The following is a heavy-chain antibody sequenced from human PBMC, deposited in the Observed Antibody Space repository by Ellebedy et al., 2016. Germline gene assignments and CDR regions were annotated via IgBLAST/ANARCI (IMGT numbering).Heavy chain of an antibody. J-gene: IGHJ4*02. Sequence: GGSLRLSXAASGFTFSSYWMHWVRQAPGKGLVWVSAIQSDGSIKYYPDSLRGRFTISRDDSKATLYLHVNSLRAEDTAVYYCARDVDTAMVGDFDYWGQGTLVTVSS. D-gene: IGHD5-18*01. CDR2: IQSDGSIK. V-gene: IGHV3-33*08. CDR1: GFTFSSYW. CDR3: ARDVDTAMVGDFDY.